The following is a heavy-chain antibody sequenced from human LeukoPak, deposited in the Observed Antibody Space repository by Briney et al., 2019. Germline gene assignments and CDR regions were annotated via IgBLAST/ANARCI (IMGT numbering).Heavy chain of an antibody. D-gene: IGHD6-13*01. Sequence: SETLSLTCTVSGGSISSGSYYWSWIRQPPGKGLEWIGEINHSGSTNYNPSLKSRVTISVDTSKNQFSLKLSSVTAADTAVYYCARVAAAGMIWGQGTLVTVSS. CDR2: INHSGST. J-gene: IGHJ4*02. CDR3: ARVAAAGMI. CDR1: GGSISSGSYY. V-gene: IGHV4-39*07.